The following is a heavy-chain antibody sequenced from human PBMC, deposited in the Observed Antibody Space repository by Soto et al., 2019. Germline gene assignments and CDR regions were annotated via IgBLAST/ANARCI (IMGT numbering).Heavy chain of an antibody. Sequence: GGSLRLSCAASGFTFSDYYMSWIRQAPGKGLEWVSYISSSSSYTNYADSVKGRFTISRDNAKNSLYLQMNSLRAEDTAVYYCASSGYSYGHRQKLDYWGQGTLVTVSS. CDR2: ISSSSSYT. V-gene: IGHV3-11*03. CDR1: GFTFSDYY. D-gene: IGHD5-18*01. J-gene: IGHJ4*02. CDR3: ASSGYSYGHRQKLDY.